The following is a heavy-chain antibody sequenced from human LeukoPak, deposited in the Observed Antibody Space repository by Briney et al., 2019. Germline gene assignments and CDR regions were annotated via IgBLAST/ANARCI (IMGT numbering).Heavy chain of an antibody. J-gene: IGHJ4*02. V-gene: IGHV5-51*01. D-gene: IGHD3-22*01. CDR1: GYSFTSYW. CDR2: IYPGDSDT. CDR3: ASTSWAYDSSGYYTFDY. Sequence: GESLKISCKGSGYSFTSYWIGWVRQMPGKGLEWMGIIYPGDSDTRYSPSFQGRVTISADKSISTAYLQWSSLKASDTAMYYCASTSWAYDSSGYYTFDYWGQGTLVTVSS.